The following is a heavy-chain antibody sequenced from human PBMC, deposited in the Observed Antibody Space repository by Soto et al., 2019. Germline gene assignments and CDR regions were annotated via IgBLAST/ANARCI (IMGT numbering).Heavy chain of an antibody. CDR1: GFTFSSYS. D-gene: IGHD3-22*01. J-gene: IGHJ3*02. CDR2: ISSSSSTI. V-gene: IGHV3-48*02. CDR3: ARVKMAYYYDSSGYYGDDAFDI. Sequence: GGSLRLSCAASGFTFSSYSMNWVRQAPGKGLEWVSYISSSSSTIYYADSVKGRFTISRDNAKNSLYLQMNSLRDEDTAVYYCARVKMAYYYDSSGYYGDDAFDIWGQGTMVTVSS.